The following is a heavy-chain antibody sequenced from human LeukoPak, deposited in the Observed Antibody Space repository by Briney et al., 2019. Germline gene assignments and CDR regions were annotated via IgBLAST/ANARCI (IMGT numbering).Heavy chain of an antibody. CDR3: ARGDADYYGSGSYYT. J-gene: IGHJ5*02. V-gene: IGHV4-59*01. Sequence: PSETLSLTCTVSGGSISSYYWSWIRQPPGKGLEWIGYIYYSGSTNYNPSLKSQVTISVDTSKNQFSLKLSSVTAADTAVYYCARGDADYYGSGSYYTWGQGTLVTVSS. D-gene: IGHD3-10*01. CDR2: IYYSGST. CDR1: GGSISSYY.